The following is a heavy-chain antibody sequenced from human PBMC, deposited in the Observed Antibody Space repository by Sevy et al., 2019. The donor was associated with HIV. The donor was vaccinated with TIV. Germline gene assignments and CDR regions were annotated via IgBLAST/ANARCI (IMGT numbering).Heavy chain of an antibody. CDR1: GGSISSYY. J-gene: IGHJ4*02. Sequence: SETLSLTCTVSGGSISSYYWSWIRQPPGKGLEWIGYIYYSGSTNYNPSLKSRVTISVDTSKNQFSLKLSSVTAADTAVYYCVRYTTSGYCSGGSCYTFDYWGQGTLVTVSS. V-gene: IGHV4-59*01. D-gene: IGHD2-15*01. CDR3: VRYTTSGYCSGGSCYTFDY. CDR2: IYYSGST.